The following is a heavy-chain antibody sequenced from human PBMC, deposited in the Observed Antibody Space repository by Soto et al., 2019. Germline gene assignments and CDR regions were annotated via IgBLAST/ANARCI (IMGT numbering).Heavy chain of an antibody. D-gene: IGHD2-8*01. CDR2: INHSVST. J-gene: IGHJ4*02. CDR1: GGSFSGYY. V-gene: IGHV4-34*01. CDR3: ASPPYGPGPKWYY. Sequence: PSETLSFTCAFSGGSFSGYYWSWIRLPPVMVLEWNEVINHSVSTDSNPSLNSRVTISVDLSKNPISLKLSSVNASDSALYYCASPPYGPGPKWYYWGQGTLGTVTS.